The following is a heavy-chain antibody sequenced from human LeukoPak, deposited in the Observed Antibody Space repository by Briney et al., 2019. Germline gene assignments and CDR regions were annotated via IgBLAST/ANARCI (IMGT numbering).Heavy chain of an antibody. CDR2: IYYSGST. D-gene: IGHD2-8*01. Sequence: SQTLSLTCTVSGGSISSGGYYWSWISQHPGKGLEWIGYIYYSGSTYYNPSLKSRVTISVDTSKNQFSLKLSSVTAADTAVYYCARVGDCTNGVCADFWFDPWGQGTLVTVSS. CDR1: GGSISSGGYY. CDR3: ARVGDCTNGVCADFWFDP. J-gene: IGHJ5*02. V-gene: IGHV4-31*03.